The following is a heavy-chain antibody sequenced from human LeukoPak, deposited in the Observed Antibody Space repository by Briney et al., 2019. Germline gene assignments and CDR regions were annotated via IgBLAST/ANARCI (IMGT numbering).Heavy chain of an antibody. V-gene: IGHV3-74*01. CDR3: ANMIVVARDY. D-gene: IGHD3-22*01. J-gene: IGHJ4*02. CDR2: INPDGSRT. Sequence: GGSLRLSCAASGFTFSTYWVHWVRQAPGKGLVWVSRINPDGSRTDYADSVKGRFTISRDNSKNTLYLQMNSLRAEDTAVYYCANMIVVARDYWGQGTLVTVSS. CDR1: GFTFSTYW.